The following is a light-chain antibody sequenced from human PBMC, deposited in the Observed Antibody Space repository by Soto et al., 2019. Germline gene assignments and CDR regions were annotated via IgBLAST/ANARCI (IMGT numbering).Light chain of an antibody. J-gene: IGLJ1*01. Sequence: QSALSQPASVSWSPGHSITISCTGTSSDVGGYNYVSWYQQHPGKAPKLMIYEVSNRPSGVSNRFSGSKSGNTASLTISGLQAEDEADYYCSSYTSSSTLDVFGTGTKVTVL. CDR3: SSYTSSSTLDV. CDR1: SSDVGGYNY. CDR2: EVS. V-gene: IGLV2-14*01.